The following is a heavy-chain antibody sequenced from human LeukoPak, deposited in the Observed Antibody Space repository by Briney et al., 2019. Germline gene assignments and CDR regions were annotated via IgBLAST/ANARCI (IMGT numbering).Heavy chain of an antibody. CDR2: ISYDGSNK. V-gene: IGHV3-30*18. J-gene: IGHJ4*02. Sequence: GRSLRLSCAASGFTFSSYGMHWVRQAPGKGLEWVAVISYDGSNKYYADSVKDRFTISRDNSKNTLYLQMNNLRAEDTAMYYCAKGGYCSSTSCLIGGYWGQGTLVTVSS. CDR1: GFTFSSYG. CDR3: AKGGYCSSTSCLIGGY. D-gene: IGHD2-2*01.